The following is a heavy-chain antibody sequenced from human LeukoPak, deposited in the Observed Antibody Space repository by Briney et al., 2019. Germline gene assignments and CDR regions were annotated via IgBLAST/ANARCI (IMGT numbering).Heavy chain of an antibody. V-gene: IGHV4-39*01. J-gene: IGHJ5*02. CDR2: IYYSGSA. Sequence: SETLSLTCTVSGGSSSSSRYYWGWIRQPPGRGLEWIGSIYYSGSAYYNPSLKSRVTISVDTSKNQFSLKLSSVTAADTAVYYCARHPYQLLWLSWFDPWGQGTLVTVSS. CDR3: ARHPYQLLWLSWFDP. CDR1: GGSSSSSRYY. D-gene: IGHD2-2*01.